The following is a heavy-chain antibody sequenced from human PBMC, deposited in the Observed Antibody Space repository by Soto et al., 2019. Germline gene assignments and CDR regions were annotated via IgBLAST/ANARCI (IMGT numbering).Heavy chain of an antibody. J-gene: IGHJ4*02. CDR1: GFTFSTYG. V-gene: IGHV3-30*18. Sequence: GGSLRLSCAASGFTFSTYGMHWVRQAPGKGLQWLAVISYDGSNKYYADSVNGRFTISRDNSKNTMYLQMNSLRAEDTAVYYCAKALALGCERLGPLDYWGQGTLVTVSS. CDR2: ISYDGSNK. CDR3: AKALALGCERLGPLDY. D-gene: IGHD3-3*02.